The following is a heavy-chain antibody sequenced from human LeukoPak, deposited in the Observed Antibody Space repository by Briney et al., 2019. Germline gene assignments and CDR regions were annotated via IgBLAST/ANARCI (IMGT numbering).Heavy chain of an antibody. V-gene: IGHV1-24*01. J-gene: IGHJ1*01. CDR3: AIDPPVYCSGGSCYSGEYFQH. CDR2: FDPEDGET. Sequence: ASVKVSCKVSGYTLTELSMHWVRQAPGKGLEWMGGFDPEDGETIYAQKFQGRVTMTEDTSTDTAYMELSSLRSEDTAVYYCAIDPPVYCSGGSCYSGEYFQHWGQGTLVTVSS. CDR1: GYTLTELS. D-gene: IGHD2-15*01.